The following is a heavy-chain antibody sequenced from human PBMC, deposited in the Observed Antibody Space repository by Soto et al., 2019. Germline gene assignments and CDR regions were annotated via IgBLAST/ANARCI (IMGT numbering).Heavy chain of an antibody. CDR3: ASGFSIVVVPAARAFDI. V-gene: IGHV3-7*01. Sequence: EVQLVESGGGLVQPGGSLRLSCAASGFTFSSYWMSWVRQAPGKGLEWVANIKQDGSEKYYVDSVKGRFTISRDNAKNSLYLQMNSLRAEDTAVYYCASGFSIVVVPAARAFDIWGQGTMVTVSS. D-gene: IGHD2-2*01. CDR1: GFTFSSYW. J-gene: IGHJ3*02. CDR2: IKQDGSEK.